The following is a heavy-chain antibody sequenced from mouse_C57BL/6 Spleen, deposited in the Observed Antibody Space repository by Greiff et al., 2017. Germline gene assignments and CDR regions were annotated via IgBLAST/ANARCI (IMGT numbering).Heavy chain of an antibody. CDR1: GYTFTSYW. Sequence: VKLQQPGAELVMPGASVKLSCKASGYTFTSYWMHWVKQRPGQGLEWIGEIDPSDSYTNYNQKFKGKSTLTVDKSSSTAYMQLSSLTSEDSAVYYCATGTKWYFDVWGTGTTVTVSS. J-gene: IGHJ1*03. CDR3: ATGTKWYFDV. V-gene: IGHV1-69*01. CDR2: IDPSDSYT. D-gene: IGHD4-1*01.